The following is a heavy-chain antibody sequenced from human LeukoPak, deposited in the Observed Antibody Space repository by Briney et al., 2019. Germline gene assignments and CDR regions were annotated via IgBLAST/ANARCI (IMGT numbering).Heavy chain of an antibody. V-gene: IGHV4-34*01. CDR3: ARVRVGNYYYYYGMDV. D-gene: IGHD1-1*01. CDR1: GGSFSGYY. J-gene: IGHJ6*02. Sequence: SETLSLTCAVYGGSFSGYYWSWIRQPPGKGLEWIGEINHSGSTNYNPSLKSRVTISVDTPKNQFSLKLSSVTAADTAVYYCARVRVGNYYYYYGMDVWGQGTTVTVSS. CDR2: INHSGST.